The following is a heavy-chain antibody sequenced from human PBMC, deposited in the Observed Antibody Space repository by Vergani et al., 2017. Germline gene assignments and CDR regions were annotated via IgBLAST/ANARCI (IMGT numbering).Heavy chain of an antibody. CDR2: ISGSGGFT. V-gene: IGHV3-23*04. CDR3: AKDNVPGYYDSSGYCDY. Sequence: EVRLVESGGGLVKPGGSLRLSCQVSGFDFSQAWMNWVRQSPGKGLEWVSGISGSGGFTYYADSVKGRFTISRDNSKNTMFLQMNNLRAEDTAVYYCAKDNVPGYYDSSGYCDYWGQGTLVTVSS. D-gene: IGHD3-22*01. J-gene: IGHJ4*02. CDR1: GFDFSQAW.